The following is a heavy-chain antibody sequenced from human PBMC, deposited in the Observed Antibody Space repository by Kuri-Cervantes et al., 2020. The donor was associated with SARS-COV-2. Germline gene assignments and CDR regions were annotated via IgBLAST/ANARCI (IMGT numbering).Heavy chain of an antibody. CDR1: GFTFSSYS. V-gene: IGHV3-48*01. D-gene: IGHD2-2*01. CDR2: ISSSSSTI. Sequence: GGSLRLSCAASGFTFSSYSMNWVRQAPGKGLEWVSYISSSSSTIYYADSVKGRFTISRDNAKNSLYLQMNSLRAEDTAVYYCARDFPEYQLPFDTHADYWGQGTLVTVSS. CDR3: ARDFPEYQLPFDTHADY. J-gene: IGHJ4*02.